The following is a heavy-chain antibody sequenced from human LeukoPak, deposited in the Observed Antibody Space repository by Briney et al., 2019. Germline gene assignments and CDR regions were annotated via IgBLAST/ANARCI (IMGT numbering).Heavy chain of an antibody. V-gene: IGHV3-53*01. Sequence: GGSLRLPCAASGFIVSSNYINWVRQAPGKGLEWVSLIYSGGSTYYADSVKGRFTISRENAKNSLYLQMNSLRAGDTAVYYCARVAKERVGGVYYFDYWGQGTLVTVSS. D-gene: IGHD1-1*01. CDR1: GFIVSSNY. CDR2: IYSGGST. J-gene: IGHJ4*02. CDR3: ARVAKERVGGVYYFDY.